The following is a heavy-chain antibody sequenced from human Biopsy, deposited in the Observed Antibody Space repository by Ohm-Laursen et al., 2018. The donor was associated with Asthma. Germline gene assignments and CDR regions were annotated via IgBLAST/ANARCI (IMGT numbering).Heavy chain of an antibody. CDR1: GGSISVSNW. V-gene: IGHV4-4*02. Sequence: SETLSLTCDVSGGSISVSNWWSWVRQPPGRGLEWIGQIYHLGNANYNPSLKSRVTMSVDKSKNQFSLKLTSVTAADTAVYFCARVRGAFYESSVKNAFDVWGQGTMVTVSS. J-gene: IGHJ3*01. CDR3: ARVRGAFYESSVKNAFDV. D-gene: IGHD3-22*01. CDR2: IYHLGNA.